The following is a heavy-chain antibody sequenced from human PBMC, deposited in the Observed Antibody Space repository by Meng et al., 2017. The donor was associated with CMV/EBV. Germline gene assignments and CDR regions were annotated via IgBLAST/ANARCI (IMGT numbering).Heavy chain of an antibody. CDR1: GGSFSGYY. V-gene: IGHV4-34*01. CDR3: ARGPTYYYYYGMGV. CDR2: INHSGST. Sequence: GSLRLSCAVYGGSFSGYYWSWIRQPPGKGLEWIGEINHSGSTNYNPSLKSRVTISVDTSKNQFSLKLSSVTAADTAVYYCARGPTYYYYYGMGVWGQGTTVTVSS. J-gene: IGHJ6*02.